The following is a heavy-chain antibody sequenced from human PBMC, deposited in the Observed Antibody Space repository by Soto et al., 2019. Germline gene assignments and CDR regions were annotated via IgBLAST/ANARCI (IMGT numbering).Heavy chain of an antibody. CDR1: GGSFSGYY. D-gene: IGHD3-16*02. J-gene: IGHJ3*02. CDR2: INHRGST. Sequence: QVQLQQWGAGLLKPSETLSLTCAVYGGSFSGYYWSWIRQPPGKGLGWVGEINHRGSTNYNPSLKSRVTISVDTSKNQFSLKLSSVTAADTAVYYCAREGQGERPAYYDYIWGSYRDDAFDIWGQGTMVTVSS. CDR3: AREGQGERPAYYDYIWGSYRDDAFDI. V-gene: IGHV4-34*01.